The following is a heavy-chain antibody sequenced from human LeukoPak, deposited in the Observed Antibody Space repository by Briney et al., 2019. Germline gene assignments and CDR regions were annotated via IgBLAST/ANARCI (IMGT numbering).Heavy chain of an antibody. CDR1: GGSISSSNYY. Sequence: SETLSLTCTISGGSISSSNYYWGWIRQPPGKGLEWIGSSYYSGSTYYNPSLKSRVTMSVDTSKNQFALKLNSVTAADTAVYYCARVPPSGNYLGYFDYWGQGTLVTVSS. CDR2: SYYSGST. D-gene: IGHD3-10*01. V-gene: IGHV4-39*06. CDR3: ARVPPSGNYLGYFDY. J-gene: IGHJ4*02.